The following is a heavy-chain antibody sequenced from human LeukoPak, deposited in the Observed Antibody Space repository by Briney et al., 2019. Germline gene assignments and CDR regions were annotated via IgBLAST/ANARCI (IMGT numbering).Heavy chain of an antibody. Sequence: PGGSLRLSCAASGFTFSGYGMHWVRQAPGKGLEWVAFIRYDGSNKYYADSVKGRFTISRDNSKNTLYLQMNSLRAEDTAVYYCAKANFWSGYYTEDYWGQGTLVTVSS. V-gene: IGHV3-30*02. CDR3: AKANFWSGYYTEDY. D-gene: IGHD3-3*01. CDR2: IRYDGSNK. CDR1: GFTFSGYG. J-gene: IGHJ4*02.